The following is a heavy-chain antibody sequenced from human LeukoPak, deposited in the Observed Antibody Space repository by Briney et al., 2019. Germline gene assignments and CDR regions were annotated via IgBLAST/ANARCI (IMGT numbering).Heavy chain of an antibody. V-gene: IGHV3-11*06. Sequence: PGGSLRLSCAASGFTFSDYYMSWIRQAPGKGLEWVSYISSSSSYTNYADSVKGRFTISRDNAKNSLYLQMNSLRAEDTAVYYCGGGGGVDILTGFQYWGQGTLVTVSS. D-gene: IGHD3-9*01. J-gene: IGHJ4*02. CDR2: ISSSSSYT. CDR1: GFTFSDYY. CDR3: GGGGGVDILTGFQY.